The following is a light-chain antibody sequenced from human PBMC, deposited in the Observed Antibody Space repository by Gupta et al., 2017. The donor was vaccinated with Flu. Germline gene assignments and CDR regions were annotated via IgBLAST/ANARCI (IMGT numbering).Light chain of an antibody. CDR3: QHADSFPLT. CDR2: PAS. CDR1: QVIYSQ. V-gene: IGKV1-12*01. Sequence: DIQMTQSPSSVSASVGDRVTVTCRASQVIYSQLGWYQQKPGKAPKLLIYPASTLQSGVPSRFSGSGSETDFTLTITSLQPEDAATYYCQHADSFPLTFGGGSKVEIK. J-gene: IGKJ4*01.